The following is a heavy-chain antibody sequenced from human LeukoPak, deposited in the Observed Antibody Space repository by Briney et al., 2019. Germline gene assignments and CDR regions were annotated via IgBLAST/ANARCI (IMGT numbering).Heavy chain of an antibody. V-gene: IGHV4-61*02. Sequence: ASETLSLTCTVSGGSISSGSYYWSWIRQPAGKGLEWIGRIYTSGSTNYNPSLKSRVTISVDTSKNQFSLKLSSVTAADTAVYYCATEGWELGYAFDIWGQGTMVTVSS. CDR3: ATEGWELGYAFDI. J-gene: IGHJ3*02. CDR2: IYTSGST. CDR1: GGSISSGSYY. D-gene: IGHD1-26*01.